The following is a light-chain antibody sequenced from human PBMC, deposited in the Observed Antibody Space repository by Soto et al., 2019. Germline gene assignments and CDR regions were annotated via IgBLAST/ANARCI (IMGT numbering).Light chain of an antibody. Sequence: SVLTQPASVSGSPGQSIAISCTGASSDIGAYNYVSWYQHHPGKAPKLIIYDVTKRPSGVSDRFSGSKSGNTASLTISGPRAEDEGDYYCSSYTSSATLVFGGGTKVTVL. V-gene: IGLV2-14*03. J-gene: IGLJ2*01. CDR1: SSDIGAYNY. CDR2: DVT. CDR3: SSYTSSATLV.